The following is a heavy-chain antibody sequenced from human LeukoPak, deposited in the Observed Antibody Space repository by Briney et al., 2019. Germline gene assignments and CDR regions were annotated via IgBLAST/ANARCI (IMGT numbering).Heavy chain of an antibody. CDR3: ARGLPSYGDYVDFYFHMDV. CDR2: ISTSGST. D-gene: IGHD4-17*01. J-gene: IGHJ6*03. V-gene: IGHV4-4*07. CDR1: GDSISVVY. Sequence: SETLSLTCTVSGDSISVVYWSWVRQPAGKGLQWLGRISTSGSTNYNPSLKSRVTMSVDRSTNEFSLTVRSVTAADTALYYCARGLPSYGDYVDFYFHMDVWGKGTTVTVSS.